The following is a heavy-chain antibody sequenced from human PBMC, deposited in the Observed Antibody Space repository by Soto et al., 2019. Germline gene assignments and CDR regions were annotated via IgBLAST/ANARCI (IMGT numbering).Heavy chain of an antibody. D-gene: IGHD3-10*01. CDR3: ARRHYYGSGSYSDYYYYGMDV. CDR2: IYYSGST. Sequence: SETLSLTCAVAGGSISGSSYYWGWIRQPPGKGLEWIGSIYYSGSTYYNPSLKSRVTISVDTSKNQFSLKLSSVTAADTAVYYCARRHYYGSGSYSDYYYYGMDVWGQGTTVTVSS. CDR1: GGSISGSSYY. V-gene: IGHV4-39*01. J-gene: IGHJ6*02.